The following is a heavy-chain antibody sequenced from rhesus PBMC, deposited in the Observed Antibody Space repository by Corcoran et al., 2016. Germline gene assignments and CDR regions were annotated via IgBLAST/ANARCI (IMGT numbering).Heavy chain of an antibody. J-gene: IGHJ4*01. Sequence: QVQLQESGPGVVKPSETLSLTCAVSGYSISSGYDWSWIRQPPGKGLEWIGYIYGSRGSTYYNPSLKSRVTISTDTSKNQFSLKLSSVTAADTAVYYCARDGGYLLFDYWGQGVLVTVSS. V-gene: IGHV4-127*01. CDR1: GYSISSGYD. CDR2: IYGSRGST. D-gene: IGHD2-27*01. CDR3: ARDGGYLLFDY.